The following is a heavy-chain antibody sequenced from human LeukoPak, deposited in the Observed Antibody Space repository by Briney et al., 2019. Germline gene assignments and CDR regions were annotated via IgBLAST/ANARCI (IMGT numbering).Heavy chain of an antibody. V-gene: IGHV4-4*02. CDR1: GGSISSSNW. CDR3: ARKYGDYFRAFDI. Sequence: PSQTLSLTCAVSGGSISSSNWWSWVRQPPGKGLEWIGEIYHSGSTNYNPSLKSRVTISVDKSKNQFSLKLSSVTAADTAVYYCARKYGDYFRAFDIWGQGTMVTVSS. D-gene: IGHD4-17*01. CDR2: IYHSGST. J-gene: IGHJ3*02.